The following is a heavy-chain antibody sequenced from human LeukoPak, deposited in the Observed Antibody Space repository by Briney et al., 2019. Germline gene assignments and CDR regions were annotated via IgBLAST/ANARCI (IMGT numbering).Heavy chain of an antibody. V-gene: IGHV4-30-4*01. CDR2: IYYSGST. CDR1: GGSISSGDYY. J-gene: IGHJ6*03. D-gene: IGHD3-3*01. Sequence: SQTLSLTCTVSGGSISSGDYYWSWIRQPPGKGLEWIGYIYYSGSTYYNPSLKSRVTISVDTSKNQFSLKLSSVTAADTAVYYCARGRTNYDFWSGYYFGGDYYYMDVWGKGTTVTVSS. CDR3: ARGRTNYDFWSGYYFGGDYYYMDV.